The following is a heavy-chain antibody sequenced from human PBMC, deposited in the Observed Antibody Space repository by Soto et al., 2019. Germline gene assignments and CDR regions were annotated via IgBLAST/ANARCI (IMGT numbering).Heavy chain of an antibody. CDR3: AKRRGDGYFDL. Sequence: EVHLLESGGGSVQPGGSLRLSCAASGLIFSSYVMGWVRQAPGKGLEWVSAISGSGSDTYYPVSVKGRFTISRDNSKNTLYLQMNSLIGEDTAVYICAKRRGDGYFDLWGRGTLVTVSS. D-gene: IGHD2-21*02. CDR1: GLIFSSYV. CDR2: ISGSGSDT. V-gene: IGHV3-23*01. J-gene: IGHJ2*01.